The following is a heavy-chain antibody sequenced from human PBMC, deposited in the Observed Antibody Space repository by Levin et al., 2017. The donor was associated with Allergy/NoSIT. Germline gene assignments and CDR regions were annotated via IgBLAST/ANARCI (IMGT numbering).Heavy chain of an antibody. CDR3: ARGVDTAMVTRGAEERFDYYGMDV. CDR2: IIPILGIA. Sequence: SVKVSCKASGGTFSSYAISWVRQAPGQGLEWMGRIIPILGIANYAQKFQGRVTITADKSTSTAYMELSSLRSEDTAVYYCARGVDTAMVTRGAEERFDYYGMDVWGQGTTVTVSS. V-gene: IGHV1-69*04. D-gene: IGHD5-18*01. J-gene: IGHJ6*02. CDR1: GGTFSSYA.